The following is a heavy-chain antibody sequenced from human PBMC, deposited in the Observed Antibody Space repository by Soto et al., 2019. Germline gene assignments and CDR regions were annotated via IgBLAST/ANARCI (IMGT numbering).Heavy chain of an antibody. CDR2: INHSGSP. D-gene: IGHD2-2*01. CDR3: ARGFELLCGGENWFDP. J-gene: IGHJ5*02. CDR1: GGSFSGYS. Sequence: QVQLQQWGAGLLKPSETLSLTCAVYGGSFSGYSWSWIRQPPGQGLEWIGEINHSGSPNYNPSLKSRVTISVDSLKNQFSLKVGSVTAADTAVYSCARGFELLCGGENWFDPWGQGTLVTVSS. V-gene: IGHV4-34*01.